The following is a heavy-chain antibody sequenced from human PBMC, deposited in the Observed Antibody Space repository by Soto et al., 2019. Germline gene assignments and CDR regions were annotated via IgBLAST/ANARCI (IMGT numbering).Heavy chain of an antibody. D-gene: IGHD3-9*01. J-gene: IGHJ4*02. CDR1: GFSLSTSGVG. CDR2: MFWDDDK. Sequence: QITLKESGPTLVKPTQTLTLTCTFSGFSLSTSGVGVGWIRQPPGKALEWLALMFWDDDKRYSPSLKSRLTITKGTSNNQVVLTMTNMDPVDTATYYCAHSPPYDILTGSLNYFDYWGQGTLVTVSS. CDR3: AHSPPYDILTGSLNYFDY. V-gene: IGHV2-5*02.